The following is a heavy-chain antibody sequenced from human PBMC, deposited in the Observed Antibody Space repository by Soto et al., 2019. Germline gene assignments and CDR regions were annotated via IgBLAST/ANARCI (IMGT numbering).Heavy chain of an antibody. CDR1: GGSISSYY. CDR3: ARVPFYYYGMDV. Sequence: SETLSLTCTVSGGSISSYYWTWIRQPPGKGLEWIGYIYYSGSTNYNPSLKSRVTISVDTSKNQFSLKLSSVTAADTAIYYCARVPFYYYGMDVWGQGTTVTVSS. CDR2: IYYSGST. J-gene: IGHJ6*02. V-gene: IGHV4-59*01.